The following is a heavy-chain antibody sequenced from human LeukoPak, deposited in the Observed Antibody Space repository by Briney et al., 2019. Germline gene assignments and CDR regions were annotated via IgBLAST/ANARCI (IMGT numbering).Heavy chain of an antibody. J-gene: IGHJ4*01. Sequence: GGSLRRYCAASGFTVSNSAMSRLRPAQGQGLEWVSTLSGSGITTYYADAVKGRFTISRDNPKNTLYLQMNSLRAEDTAVYYCAKGIYSSGWSYFDYWGHGTLVTVSS. CDR3: AKGIYSSGWSYFDY. D-gene: IGHD6-19*01. V-gene: IGHV3-23*01. CDR2: LSGSGITT. CDR1: GFTVSNSA.